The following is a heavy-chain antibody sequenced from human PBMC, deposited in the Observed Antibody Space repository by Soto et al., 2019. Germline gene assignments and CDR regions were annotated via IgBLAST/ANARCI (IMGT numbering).Heavy chain of an antibody. CDR1: GGSFSGYY. D-gene: IGHD1-1*01. CDR3: ARSNWDAFDI. V-gene: IGHV4-34*01. J-gene: IGHJ3*02. CDR2: INHSGST. Sequence: SETLSLTCAVYGGSFSGYYWSWIRQPPGKGLEWIGEINHSGSTNYNPSLKSRVTISVDTSKNQFSLKLSSVTAADTAVYYCARSNWDAFDIWGQGTMVTVS.